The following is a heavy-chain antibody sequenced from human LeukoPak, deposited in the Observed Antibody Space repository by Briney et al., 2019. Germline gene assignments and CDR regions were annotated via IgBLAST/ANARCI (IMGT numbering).Heavy chain of an antibody. CDR2: ISGSADWT. D-gene: IGHD3-10*01. Sequence: GGSLRLSCAASGFTFRSKAMSWVRQAPGKGLEWVSGISGSADWTDYADSVKGRFTISRDNSKNTLYLQMNSLRAEDTAVYYCAKSAARAYGSGSYSTYYYYGMDVWGQGTTVTVSS. CDR1: GFTFRSKA. CDR3: AKSAARAYGSGSYSTYYYYGMDV. V-gene: IGHV3-23*01. J-gene: IGHJ6*02.